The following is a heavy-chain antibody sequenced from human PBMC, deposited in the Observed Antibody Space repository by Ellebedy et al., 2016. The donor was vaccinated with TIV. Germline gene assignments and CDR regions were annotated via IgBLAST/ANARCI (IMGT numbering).Heavy chain of an antibody. D-gene: IGHD3-22*01. J-gene: IGHJ4*02. CDR2: IYSSGRT. CDR3: ARDLRNHYDGTHSFLLW. Sequence: SETLSLXXTVSGGSISSYFWSWIRQPPGRGLEWIRYIYSSGRTNYNPSLKGRVTMSVDTSKNQFSLRLSSVTAADTAIYYCARDLRNHYDGTHSFLLWWGPGTLVTVSS. CDR1: GGSISSYF. V-gene: IGHV4-59*12.